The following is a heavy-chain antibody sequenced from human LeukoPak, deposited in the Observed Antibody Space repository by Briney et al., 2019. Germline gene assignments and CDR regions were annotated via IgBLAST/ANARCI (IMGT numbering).Heavy chain of an antibody. CDR3: ARDGPLAYYYYMDV. CDR1: GYTFTSYD. CDR2: MNPNSGNT. V-gene: IGHV1-8*01. J-gene: IGHJ6*03. Sequence: GASVKVSCKASGYTFTSYDINWVRQATGQGLEWMGWMNPNSGNTGYAQKFQGRVTMTRNTSISTAYMELSSLRSEDTAVYYCARDGPLAYYYYMDVWGKGTTVTVSS.